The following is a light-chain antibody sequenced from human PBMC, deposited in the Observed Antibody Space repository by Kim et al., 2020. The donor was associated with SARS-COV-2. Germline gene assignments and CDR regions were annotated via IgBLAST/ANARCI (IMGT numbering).Light chain of an antibody. CDR3: NSYTSSSTLV. J-gene: IGLJ2*01. CDR1: INDIGCYNR. Sequence: PGQSITTSCTGTINDIGCYNRVSWYQRSPGTAPKRIIYAVINRPSGVPDRFSGSRSGNTASLTISGLQTEDEADYYCNSYTSSSTLVFGGGTQLTVL. CDR2: AVI. V-gene: IGLV2-18*02.